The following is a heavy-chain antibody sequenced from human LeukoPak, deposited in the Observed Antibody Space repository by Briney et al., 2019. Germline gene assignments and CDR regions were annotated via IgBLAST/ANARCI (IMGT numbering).Heavy chain of an antibody. CDR3: AKDLPRPQWLGYFDY. J-gene: IGHJ4*02. D-gene: IGHD6-19*01. CDR2: ISGSGGRT. V-gene: IGHV3-23*01. Sequence: GGSLRLSCAASGFTFSSYAMSWVRQAPGKGLEWVSSISGSGGRTYYADSVKGRFTISRDNSKNTLYLQMNSLETEDTSVYYCAKDLPRPQWLGYFDYRWQGTLVTVTS. CDR1: GFTFSSYA.